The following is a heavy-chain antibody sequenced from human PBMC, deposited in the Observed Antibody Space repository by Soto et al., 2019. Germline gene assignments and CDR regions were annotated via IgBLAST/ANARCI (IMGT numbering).Heavy chain of an antibody. Sequence: ASVKVSCKASGYTFTAYYMHWVRQAPGQGLEWMGWINPNSGGTYHAQNSQGRVTMTRDTSTTTAYMELASLRSDDTAVYYCARGGGRGYNELDPWGHGTLVTVSS. J-gene: IGHJ5*02. V-gene: IGHV1-2*02. D-gene: IGHD5-12*01. CDR3: ARGGGRGYNELDP. CDR2: INPNSGGT. CDR1: GYTFTAYY.